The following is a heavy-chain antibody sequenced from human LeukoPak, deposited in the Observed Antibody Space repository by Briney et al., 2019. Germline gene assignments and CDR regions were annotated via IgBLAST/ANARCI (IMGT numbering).Heavy chain of an antibody. D-gene: IGHD3-16*02. CDR3: ARGPYDYVWGSYRLGAFDI. V-gene: IGHV4-39*01. CDR2: IYYSGST. J-gene: IGHJ3*02. Sequence: SETLSLTCTVSGGSISSSSYYWGWIRQPPGKGLEWIGSIYYSGSTYYNPSLKSRVTISVDTSKNQFSLKLSSVTAADTAVYYCARGPYDYVWGSYRLGAFDIWGQGTMVTVSS. CDR1: GGSISSSSYY.